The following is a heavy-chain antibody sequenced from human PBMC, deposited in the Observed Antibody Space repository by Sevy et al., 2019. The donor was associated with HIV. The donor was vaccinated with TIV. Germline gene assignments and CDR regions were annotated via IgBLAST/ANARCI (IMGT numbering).Heavy chain of an antibody. CDR3: AGGRYDSSGSFDAFDI. CDR1: GFTFSSYA. D-gene: IGHD3-22*01. V-gene: IGHV3-23*01. CDR2: IYGSRGVT. Sequence: GGSLRLSCAASGFTFSSYALNWVRQAPGKGLEWVSTIYGSRGVTYYADYVKGRFTISRDNSKNTLYLQMNSLRTEDTAVYFCAGGRYDSSGSFDAFDIWDQGTMVTVSS. J-gene: IGHJ3*02.